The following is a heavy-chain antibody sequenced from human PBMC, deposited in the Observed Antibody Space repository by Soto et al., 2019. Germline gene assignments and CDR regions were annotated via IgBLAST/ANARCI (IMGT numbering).Heavy chain of an antibody. CDR2: ISAYNGNT. D-gene: IGHD3-10*01. J-gene: IGHJ6*03. Sequence: GKGSCKASGYTVSSDGISWVRQAPGQGLEWMGWISAYNGNTNYAQKLQGRVTMTTDTSTSTAYMELRSLRSDDTAVYYCARAAMVRGVITDMDVWGKGTTVTVSS. V-gene: IGHV1-18*01. CDR1: GYTVSSDG. CDR3: ARAAMVRGVITDMDV.